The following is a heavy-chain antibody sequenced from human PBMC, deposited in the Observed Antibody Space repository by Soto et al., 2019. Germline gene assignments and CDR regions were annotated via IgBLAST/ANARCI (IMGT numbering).Heavy chain of an antibody. Sequence: SETLSLTCTVSGGSVNSGGNYWSWIRQLPGKGLEWIGYIYYTGNTYYNPFLNSRVGMSLDTSQNLFSLRLSSVTVADTAVYYCARLDAYNYVYYWRQGTLVTVSS. V-gene: IGHV4-31*03. CDR1: GGSVNSGGNY. J-gene: IGHJ4*02. D-gene: IGHD3-10*02. CDR2: IYYTGNT. CDR3: ARLDAYNYVYY.